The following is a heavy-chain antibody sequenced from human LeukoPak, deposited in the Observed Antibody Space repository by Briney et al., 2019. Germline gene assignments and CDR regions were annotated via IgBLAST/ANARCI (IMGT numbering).Heavy chain of an antibody. CDR3: ARDRRTYSSGWYDY. Sequence: KVSCKASGGTFSSYAISWVRQAPGQGLEWMVGIIPIFGTANYAQKFQGRVTITAGESTSTAYMELSSLRSEDTAVYYCARDRRTYSSGWYDYWGQGTLVTVSS. V-gene: IGHV1-69*01. CDR2: IIPIFGTA. CDR1: GGTFSSYA. J-gene: IGHJ4*02. D-gene: IGHD6-19*01.